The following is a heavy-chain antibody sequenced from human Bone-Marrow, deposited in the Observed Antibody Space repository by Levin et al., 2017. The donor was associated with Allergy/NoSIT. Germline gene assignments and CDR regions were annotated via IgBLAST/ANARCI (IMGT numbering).Heavy chain of an antibody. J-gene: IGHJ4*02. D-gene: IGHD5-12*01. CDR2: IYHSGST. CDR1: GGSISTGSW. V-gene: IGHV4-4*02. Sequence: SETLSLTCAVSGGSISTGSWWTWVRQPPGKRLAWIGEIYHSGSTNYNPSLKSRVSMSLDMSKSQFSLTLTSVTAADTALYYCARKYSGFVGWGQGILVTVSS. CDR3: ARKYSGFVG.